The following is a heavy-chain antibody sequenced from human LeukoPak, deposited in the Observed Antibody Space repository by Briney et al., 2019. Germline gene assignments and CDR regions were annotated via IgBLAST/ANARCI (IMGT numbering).Heavy chain of an antibody. D-gene: IGHD6-19*01. Sequence: GGSPRLSCAASGFTFSSYWMSWVRQAPGKGLEWVANIKQDGSEKYYVDSVKGRFTISRDNAKNSLYLQMNSLRAEDTAVYYCARDLKQWLVQRGAFDIWGQGTMVTVSS. CDR3: ARDLKQWLVQRGAFDI. V-gene: IGHV3-7*01. CDR2: IKQDGSEK. J-gene: IGHJ3*02. CDR1: GFTFSSYW.